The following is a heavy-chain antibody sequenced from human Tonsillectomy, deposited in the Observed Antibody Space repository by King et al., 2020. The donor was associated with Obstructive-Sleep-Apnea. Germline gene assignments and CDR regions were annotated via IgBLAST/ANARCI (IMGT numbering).Heavy chain of an antibody. Sequence: VQLQESGPGLVKPSETLSLTCNVSGVSISSYYWSWIRQPPGKGLEWIGYIHYSGSTNYNPSHKSRITISVDTAKNQFSLRLSSLTAADTAAYYCARLWVTAMSEAFDIWGQGTMVTVSS. D-gene: IGHD2-21*02. CDR2: IHYSGST. V-gene: IGHV4-59*01. J-gene: IGHJ3*02. CDR3: ARLWVTAMSEAFDI. CDR1: GVSISSYY.